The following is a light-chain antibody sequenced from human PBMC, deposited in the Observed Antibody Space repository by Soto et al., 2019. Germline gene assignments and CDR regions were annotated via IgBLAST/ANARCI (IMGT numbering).Light chain of an antibody. Sequence: IVLTQSPGTLSLSPGERATLSCRASQSVSSSYLAWYQQKPGQAPRLLIYGASSRATGIPDRFSGSGSGTDFTLTISRLESEEFAVYYCQQYGSSPACGEGTKVEIK. V-gene: IGKV3-20*01. CDR2: GAS. CDR3: QQYGSSPA. CDR1: QSVSSSY. J-gene: IGKJ1*01.